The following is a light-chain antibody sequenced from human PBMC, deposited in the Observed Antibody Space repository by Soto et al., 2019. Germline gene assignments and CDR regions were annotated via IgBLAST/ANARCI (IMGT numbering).Light chain of an antibody. CDR3: QQYGSSPFT. CDR1: QSVSSSY. V-gene: IGKV3-20*01. CDR2: GAS. J-gene: IGKJ3*01. Sequence: EIVLTQSPGTLSLSPGERATLSCRASQSVSSSYLAWSQQKPGQAPRLLIYGASSRATGIPDRFSGSGSGTDFTLTISSLEPEDFALYYCQQYGSSPFTFGPGTKVDIK.